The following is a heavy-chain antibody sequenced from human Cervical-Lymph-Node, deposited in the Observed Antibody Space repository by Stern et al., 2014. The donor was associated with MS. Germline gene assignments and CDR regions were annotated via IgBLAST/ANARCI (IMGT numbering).Heavy chain of an antibody. D-gene: IGHD4-17*01. CDR3: ASRDYADYGWFDP. CDR2: ISYDGGKK. CDR1: GFTFSNYA. V-gene: IGHV3-30-3*01. J-gene: IGHJ5*02. Sequence: QVQLVESGGGVVQPGGSLRVSCVASGFTFSNYAFHWVRQAPGTGLEWVAVISYDGGKKDHADSVKGRFTISRDDSKNTLYLQMNSLRDEDTAVYYCASRDYADYGWFDPWGQGTLVTVSS.